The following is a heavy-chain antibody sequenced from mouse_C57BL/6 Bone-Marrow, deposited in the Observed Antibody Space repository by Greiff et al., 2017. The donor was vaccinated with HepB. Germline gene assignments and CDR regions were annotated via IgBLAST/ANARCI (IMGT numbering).Heavy chain of an antibody. J-gene: IGHJ2*01. D-gene: IGHD1-1*01. V-gene: IGHV15-2*01. Sequence: QVQLQQSGSELRSPGSSVKLSCKDFDSEVFPIAYMSWVRQKPGHGFEWIGGILPSIGRTIYGEKFEDKATLDADTLSNTAYLELNSLTSEDSAIYYCARGDYYGSSYPFDYWGQGTTLTVSS. CDR2: ILPSIGRT. CDR3: ARGDYYGSSYPFDY. CDR1: DSEVFPIAY.